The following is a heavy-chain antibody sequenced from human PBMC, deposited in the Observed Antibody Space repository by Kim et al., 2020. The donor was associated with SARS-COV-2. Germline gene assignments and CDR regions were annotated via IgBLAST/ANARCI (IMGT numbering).Heavy chain of an antibody. D-gene: IGHD1-26*01. CDR3: AKDGRWPKDAFDI. CDR1: GFTLSAYG. J-gene: IGHJ3*02. CDR2: ISGGSGVT. V-gene: IGHV3-23*01. Sequence: GGSLRLSRAASGFTLSAYGMSWVRQAPGEGLEWVSAISGGSGVTYYPASVKGRFSISRDNSKNTLYLQMNGLRAEDTAVYYCAKDGRWPKDAFDIWGQGT.